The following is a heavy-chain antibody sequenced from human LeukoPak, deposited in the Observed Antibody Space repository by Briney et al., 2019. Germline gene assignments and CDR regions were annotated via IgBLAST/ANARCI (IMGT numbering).Heavy chain of an antibody. V-gene: IGHV3-30*02. Sequence: PGGSLRLSCAASGFIFSSYGMHWVRQAPGKGLEWVAFIRYDGRNKYYADSVKGRFTISRDNSKNTLYLQMNSLRAEDTAVYYCAKSLLNFDWLLPLGYWGQGTLVTVSS. CDR2: IRYDGRNK. J-gene: IGHJ4*02. D-gene: IGHD3-9*01. CDR1: GFIFSSYG. CDR3: AKSLLNFDWLLPLGY.